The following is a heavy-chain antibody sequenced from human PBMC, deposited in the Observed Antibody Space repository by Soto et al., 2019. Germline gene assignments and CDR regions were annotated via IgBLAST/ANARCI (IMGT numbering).Heavy chain of an antibody. CDR1: RFTFSNYW. D-gene: IGHD1-26*01. CDR3: AKGGARVWDY. CDR2: INSDGSST. J-gene: IGHJ4*02. Sequence: EVQLVESGGGLVQPGGSLRLSCAGSRFTFSNYWMHWVRQAPGKGLVWVSRINSDGSSTSYADSVKGRFTISRDNAKNTLDLQMNSLRAEDTAVYYCAKGGARVWDYWGQGTMVTVSS. V-gene: IGHV3-74*01.